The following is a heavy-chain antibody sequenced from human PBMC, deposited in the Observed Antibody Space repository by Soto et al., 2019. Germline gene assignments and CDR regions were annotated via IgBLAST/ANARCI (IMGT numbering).Heavy chain of an antibody. D-gene: IGHD3-10*01. CDR3: ARVPGP. CDR2: IYHSGST. V-gene: IGHV4-30-2*01. J-gene: IGHJ5*02. Sequence: PSETLSLTCTFSGCSISSSSYYWGWIRQPPGKGLEWIGYIYHSGSTYYNPSLKSRVTISVDRSKNQFSLKLSSVTAADTAVYYCARVPGPWGQGALVTVSS. CDR1: GCSISSSSYY.